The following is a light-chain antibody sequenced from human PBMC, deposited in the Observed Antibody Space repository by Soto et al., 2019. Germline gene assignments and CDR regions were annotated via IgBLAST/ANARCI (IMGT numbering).Light chain of an antibody. CDR1: ETVKKNS. CDR2: GAS. V-gene: IGKV3-20*01. Sequence: EIVLTQSPGSVSLSPGERATLSCRASETVKKNSLAWYQQKPGQAPRLLIYGASRRATGIPDSFSGSGSETDFILTISRLEPDNCAVYYCQQYAISPLTFGGGTKVEI. J-gene: IGKJ4*01. CDR3: QQYAISPLT.